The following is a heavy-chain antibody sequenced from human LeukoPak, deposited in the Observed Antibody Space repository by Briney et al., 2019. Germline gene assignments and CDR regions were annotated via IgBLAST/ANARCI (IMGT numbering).Heavy chain of an antibody. D-gene: IGHD3-16*01. CDR2: ISGSGYYT. J-gene: IGHJ6*03. CDR3: AKDGSWGDYYFYFYMDV. CDR1: ELHA. Sequence: GGSLRLTCAASELHAMTWVRQAPGKGLEWVSGISGSGYYTYYADSVKGRFTISRDNSKNTLYIQMNSLRAEDTAVYYCAKDGSWGDYYFYFYMDVWGTGTTVTVSS. V-gene: IGHV3-23*01.